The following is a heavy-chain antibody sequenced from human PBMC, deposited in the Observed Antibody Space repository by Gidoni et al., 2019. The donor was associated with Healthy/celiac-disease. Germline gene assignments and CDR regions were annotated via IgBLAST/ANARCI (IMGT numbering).Heavy chain of an antibody. CDR1: GFTFSSYS. CDR3: ARDLETYYYDSSGYYAFDI. J-gene: IGHJ3*02. Sequence: EVQLVESGGGLVKPGGSLRLSCAASGFTFSSYSMNWVRQAPGKGLEWVSSISSSSSYIYYADSVKGRFTISRDNAKNSLYLQMNSLRAEDTAVYYCARDLETYYYDSSGYYAFDIWGQGTMVTVSS. V-gene: IGHV3-21*01. CDR2: ISSSSSYI. D-gene: IGHD3-22*01.